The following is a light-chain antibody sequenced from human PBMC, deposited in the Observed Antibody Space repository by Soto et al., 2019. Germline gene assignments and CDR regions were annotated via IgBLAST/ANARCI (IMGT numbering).Light chain of an antibody. V-gene: IGKV3-15*01. CDR1: QSVMSN. CDR2: GAS. J-gene: IGKJ3*01. CDR3: QQYNNWPFT. Sequence: EIVMTKSTATLSMSPGERATISCRASQSVMSNLSWYQQKPGQAPRLLIYGASTRATGIPARFSGSGSGTEFTLTISSLQSEDFAVYYCQQYNNWPFTFGPGTKLDIK.